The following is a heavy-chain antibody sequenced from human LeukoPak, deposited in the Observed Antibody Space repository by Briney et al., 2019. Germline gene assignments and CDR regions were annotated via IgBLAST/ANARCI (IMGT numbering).Heavy chain of an antibody. D-gene: IGHD3-22*01. CDR3: ARGESRYYDSSGFLDY. CDR1: GGSISSGDYY. Sequence: SETLSLTCTVSGGSISSGDYYWSWIRQPPGKGLEWIGYIYYSGSTYYNPSLKSRVTISVDTSKNQFSLKLSSVTAADTAVYYCARGESRYYDSSGFLDYWGQGTLVTVSS. J-gene: IGHJ4*02. CDR2: IYYSGST. V-gene: IGHV4-30-4*01.